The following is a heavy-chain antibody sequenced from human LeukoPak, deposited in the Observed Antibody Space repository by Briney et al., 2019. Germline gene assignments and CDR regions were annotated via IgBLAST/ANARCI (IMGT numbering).Heavy chain of an antibody. D-gene: IGHD6-13*01. CDR3: AKSIAAAGMEIFDY. Sequence: RGSLRLSCAASGFTFSSYAMSWVRQAPGKGLEWVSVISGSGSSTYYADSVKGRFTISRDNSKNTLYMQMNSLRAEDTAVYYCAKSIAAAGMEIFDYWGQGTLVTVSS. V-gene: IGHV3-23*01. J-gene: IGHJ4*02. CDR1: GFTFSSYA. CDR2: ISGSGSST.